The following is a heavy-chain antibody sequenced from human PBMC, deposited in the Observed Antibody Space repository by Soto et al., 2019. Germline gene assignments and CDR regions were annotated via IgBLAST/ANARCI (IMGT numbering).Heavy chain of an antibody. D-gene: IGHD2-2*01. V-gene: IGHV1-69*01. CDR1: GGTFSSYA. J-gene: IGHJ5*02. CDR3: AKGGYCIITSCLKICFDP. Sequence: QVQLVQSGAEVKKPGSSVKVSCKASGGTFSSYAISWVRQAPGQGLEWMGGIITIFGTANYAQKFQGRVTITADESTSTAYMELSSLRSEDTAVYYFAKGGYCIITSCLKICFDPLGQGTLVTVSS. CDR2: IITIFGTA.